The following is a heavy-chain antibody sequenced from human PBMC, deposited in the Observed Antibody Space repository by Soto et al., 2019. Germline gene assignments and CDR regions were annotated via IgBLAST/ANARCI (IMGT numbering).Heavy chain of an antibody. J-gene: IGHJ6*03. CDR1: GGSLSDYF. CDR2: INHLGSI. D-gene: IGHD2-21*01. V-gene: IGHV4-34*01. CDR3: ARGGISHWAYFYYMDV. Sequence: QVQLQQWGAGLLKPSETLSLTCVVSGGSLSDYFWSWIRQPPGMALEWIGEINHLGSINYNPSLKSRVTMSVDTTKNQFSPTLNSVTAADTATYYCARGGISHWAYFYYMDVWDRGTTVTVSS.